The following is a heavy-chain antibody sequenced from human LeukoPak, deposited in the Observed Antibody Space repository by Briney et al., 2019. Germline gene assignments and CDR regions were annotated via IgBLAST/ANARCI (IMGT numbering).Heavy chain of an antibody. J-gene: IGHJ5*02. V-gene: IGHV1-69*04. CDR2: IILILGIA. Sequence: SVKVSCKASGGTFSSYAISWVQQAPGQGLEWMGRIILILGIANYAQNIQGRVTITADKSTSTAYMELSSLRSEDTAVYYCAETYYYDSSGYSWFDPWGQGTLVTVSS. CDR1: GGTFSSYA. D-gene: IGHD3-22*01. CDR3: AETYYYDSSGYSWFDP.